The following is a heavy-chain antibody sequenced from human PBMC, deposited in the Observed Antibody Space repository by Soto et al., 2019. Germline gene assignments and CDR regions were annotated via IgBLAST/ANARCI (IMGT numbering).Heavy chain of an antibody. CDR3: ARDHSGYALLDS. D-gene: IGHD3-22*01. J-gene: IGHJ4*02. CDR2: IYYSGST. CDR1: GGSISSGGYY. V-gene: IGHV4-31*03. Sequence: QVQLQESGPGLVKPSQTLSLTCTVSGGSISSGGYYWSGIRQHPGKGLEWIGYIYYSGSTYYDPSLESRVAISVDTSQNQFSLKLSSVTAADTAVYYCARDHSGYALLDSWGQGTLVTVSS.